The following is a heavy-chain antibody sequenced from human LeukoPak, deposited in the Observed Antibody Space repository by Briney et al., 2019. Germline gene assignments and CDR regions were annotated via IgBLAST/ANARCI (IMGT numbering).Heavy chain of an antibody. D-gene: IGHD4-23*01. Sequence: GGSLRLSCAASEFTFSTYWMHWVRQAPGKGLVWVSRINSDGSSTDYPDSVKGRFTISRDNAKNTLYLQMNSLRAEDTAMYYCARDKYGGNSNAFDIWGQGTMVTVSS. V-gene: IGHV3-74*01. CDR3: ARDKYGGNSNAFDI. CDR1: EFTFSTYW. J-gene: IGHJ3*02. CDR2: INSDGSST.